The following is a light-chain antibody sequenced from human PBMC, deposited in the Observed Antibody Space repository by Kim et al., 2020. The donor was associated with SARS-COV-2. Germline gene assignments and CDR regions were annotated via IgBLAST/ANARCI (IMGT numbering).Light chain of an antibody. V-gene: IGLV3-19*01. CDR2: GKN. CDR1: SLRSYY. CDR3: YSPATHDNVV. Sequence: SSELTQDPAVSVALGQTVRITCQGDSLRSYYATWYQQHPGQSSILVIYGKNNRPSGIPDRSSGSSSGNTASLTITGTQAGDEADSYSYSPATHDNVVFG. J-gene: IGLJ2*01.